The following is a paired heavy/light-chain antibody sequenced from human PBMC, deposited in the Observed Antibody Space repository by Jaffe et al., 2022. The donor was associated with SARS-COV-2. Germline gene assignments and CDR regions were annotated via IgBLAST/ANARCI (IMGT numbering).Heavy chain of an antibody. CDR3: ARGKEQWPARGASYYFDY. CDR1: GFTFSNYG. D-gene: IGHD6-19*01. CDR2: IYYDGINK. V-gene: IGHV3-33*01. Sequence: QVHLVESGGGVVQPGTSLRLSCAASGFTFSNYGMHWVRQAPGKGLEWVAVIYYDGINKYYADSVKGRITISRDNSKNTLYLQMNSLRAEDTAVYYCARGKEQWPARGASYYFDYWGQGTLVTVSS. J-gene: IGHJ4*02.
Light chain of an antibody. Sequence: SYELTQPPSVSVSPGQTARITCSGDALPKNYAYWYQQKSGQAPVLVIYEDSKRPSGIPERFSGSSSGTMATLTISGAQVEDEADYYCYSTDSSGNHWVFGGGTKLTVL. CDR3: YSTDSSGNHWV. CDR1: ALPKNY. V-gene: IGLV3-10*01. CDR2: EDS. J-gene: IGLJ3*02.